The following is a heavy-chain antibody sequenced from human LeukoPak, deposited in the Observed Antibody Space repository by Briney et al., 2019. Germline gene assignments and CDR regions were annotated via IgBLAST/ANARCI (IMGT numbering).Heavy chain of an antibody. V-gene: IGHV3-23*01. CDR1: ALTFSSYA. CDR2: ISGRGSST. J-gene: IGHJ3*02. CDR3: AKSGADGYSLDAFDI. Sequence: GGSLGLSCATSALTFSSYAMSWVRQAPGKGLEWVSGISGRGSSTYYADSVKGRFTISRDNSKNTLYLQMNSLRAEDTAIYYCAKSGADGYSLDAFDIWGQGTMVTVSS. D-gene: IGHD5-24*01.